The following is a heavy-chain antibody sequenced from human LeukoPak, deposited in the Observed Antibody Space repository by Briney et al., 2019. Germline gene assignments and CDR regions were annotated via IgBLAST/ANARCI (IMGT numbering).Heavy chain of an antibody. CDR1: GGSISSYY. CDR2: IYYSGST. Sequence: SETLSLTCTVSGGSISSYYWSWIRQPPGKGPEWIGYIYYSGSTNYNPSLKSRDTISVDTSKNQFSLKLSSLTAADTAVYYCARSHSSGSYYSPFDPWGQGTLVTVSS. J-gene: IGHJ5*02. V-gene: IGHV4-59*01. CDR3: ARSHSSGSYYSPFDP. D-gene: IGHD3-10*01.